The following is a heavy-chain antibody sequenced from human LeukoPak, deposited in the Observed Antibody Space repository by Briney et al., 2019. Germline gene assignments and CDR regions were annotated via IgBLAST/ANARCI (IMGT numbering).Heavy chain of an antibody. D-gene: IGHD4-17*01. CDR1: GYSFTSYW. V-gene: IGHV5-51*01. CDR3: ARADGDYILDY. Sequence: GESLKISCKGSGYSFTSYWIGWVRQMPGKGLELIGIIYPSDSDTRYSPSFQGQVTFSADKSISTAYLQWSSLKASDTAVYYCARADGDYILDYWGQGTLVTVSS. J-gene: IGHJ4*02. CDR2: IYPSDSDT.